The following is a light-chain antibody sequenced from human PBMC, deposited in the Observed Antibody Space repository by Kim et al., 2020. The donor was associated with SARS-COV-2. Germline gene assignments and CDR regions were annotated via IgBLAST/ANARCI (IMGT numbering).Light chain of an antibody. J-gene: IGKJ4*01. V-gene: IGKV3-20*01. CDR1: QILSSNF. CDR3: QQYGTSPFT. Sequence: GERATLACRASQILSSNFLAWYQHTPGQAPRLLIYGASSRATGIPDRFSGSGSETDFTLTIARLEPGDFAVYYCQQYGTSPFTFGGGTKVDIK. CDR2: GAS.